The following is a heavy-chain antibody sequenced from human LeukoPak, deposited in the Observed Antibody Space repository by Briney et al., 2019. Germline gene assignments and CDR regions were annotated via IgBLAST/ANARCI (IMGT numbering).Heavy chain of an antibody. CDR2: IKQDGSEK. CDR1: GFTFSSYW. Sequence: GGSLRLSCAASGFTFSSYWMSWVRQAPGKGLEWVANIKQDGSEKYYVDSVKGRFTISRDNAKNSLYLQMNSLRAEDMALYYCAKDRRKGYSYGWIDYWGQGTLVTVSS. D-gene: IGHD5-18*01. CDR3: AKDRRKGYSYGWIDY. J-gene: IGHJ4*02. V-gene: IGHV3-7*03.